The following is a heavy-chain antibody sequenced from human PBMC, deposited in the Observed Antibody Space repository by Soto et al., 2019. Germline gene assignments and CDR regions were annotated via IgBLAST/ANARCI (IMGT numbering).Heavy chain of an antibody. J-gene: IGHJ4*02. CDR2: SSGSGSST. V-gene: IGHV3-23*01. Sequence: PGGSLRLSCAASGCAFSSYAMAWVRQAPGKGLEWVSGSSGSGSSTYYADSVKGRFTISRDNNKNTLYLQMNSLRAEDTAIYYCAKDRVPYYGSGKSFEYWGQGTPVTVSS. CDR3: AKDRVPYYGSGKSFEY. D-gene: IGHD3-10*01. CDR1: GCAFSSYA.